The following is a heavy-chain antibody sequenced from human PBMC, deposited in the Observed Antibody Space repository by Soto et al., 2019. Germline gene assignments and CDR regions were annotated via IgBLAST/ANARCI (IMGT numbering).Heavy chain of an antibody. J-gene: IGHJ6*02. D-gene: IGHD1-1*01. V-gene: IGHV4-59*01. CDR2: IYYSGST. Sequence: SETLSLTCTVSGGSISSYYWSWIRQPPGEGLEWIGYIYYSGSTNYNPSLKSRVTISVDTSKNQFSLKLSSVTAADTAVYYCARGAGQLEGSYYYYYGMDVWGQGTTVTVSS. CDR1: GGSISSYY. CDR3: ARGAGQLEGSYYYYYGMDV.